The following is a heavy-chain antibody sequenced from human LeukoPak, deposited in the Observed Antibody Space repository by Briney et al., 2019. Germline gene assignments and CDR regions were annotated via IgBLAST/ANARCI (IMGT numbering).Heavy chain of an antibody. Sequence: GGSLRLSCAASGFTFSSSWITWVRKVPGKGLEWVANIKQDGGEKYYVDSVKGRFTISRDNAKNSLYLQMNNLRAEDTAVYYCARNRFAMDVWGQGTTVTVSS. J-gene: IGHJ6*02. CDR3: ARNRFAMDV. V-gene: IGHV3-7*04. CDR2: IKQDGGEK. CDR1: GFTFSSSW.